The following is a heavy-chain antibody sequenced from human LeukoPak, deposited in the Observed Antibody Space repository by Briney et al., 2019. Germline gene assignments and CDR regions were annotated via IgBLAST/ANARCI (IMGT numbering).Heavy chain of an antibody. CDR2: IKEDGSEK. D-gene: IGHD3-22*01. CDR1: GFTYSRYW. Sequence: PGGSLRLSCAASGFTYSRYWMSWVRQAPGRGLEWVANIKEDGSEKDYVDSVKGRFTISRDNAKNSLYLQMNSLRAEDTSVYFCARDLGGTYYDSSGYPDAFDIWGQGTLVTVSS. J-gene: IGHJ3*02. CDR3: ARDLGGTYYDSSGYPDAFDI. V-gene: IGHV3-7*01.